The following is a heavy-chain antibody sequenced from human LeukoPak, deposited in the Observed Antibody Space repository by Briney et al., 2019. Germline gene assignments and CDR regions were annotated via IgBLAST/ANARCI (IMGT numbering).Heavy chain of an antibody. D-gene: IGHD3-16*02. CDR2: INTYNGNT. CDR1: GYTFTSFG. J-gene: IGHJ5*02. Sequence: GASVKVSCKASGYTFTSFGISWVRQAPGQGLEWMGWINTYNGNTNYAQKLQGRVTMTTDTSTSTAYMELRSLRSDDTAVYYCARRLGELSSRDWFDPWGQGTLVTVSS. V-gene: IGHV1-18*01. CDR3: ARRLGELSSRDWFDP.